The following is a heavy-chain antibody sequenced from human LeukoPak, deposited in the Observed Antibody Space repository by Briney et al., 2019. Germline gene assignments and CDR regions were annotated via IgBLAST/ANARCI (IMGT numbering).Heavy chain of an antibody. CDR1: GFTFSNAW. CDR2: IKSKTDGGTT. CDR3: TRGVVPAAKSDY. D-gene: IGHD2-2*01. Sequence: GGSLRLSCAASGFTFSNAWMSWVRQAPGKGLEWVGRIKSKTDGGTTDYAAPVKGRFTISRDDSKKTLYLQMNSLKTEDTAVYYCTRGVVPAAKSDYWGQGTLVTVSS. J-gene: IGHJ4*02. V-gene: IGHV3-15*01.